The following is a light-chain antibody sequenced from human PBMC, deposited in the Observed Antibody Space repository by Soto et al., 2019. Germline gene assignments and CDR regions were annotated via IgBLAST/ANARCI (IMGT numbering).Light chain of an antibody. CDR3: QQYGSSQT. CDR2: GAS. V-gene: IGKV3-20*01. J-gene: IGKJ1*01. CDR1: QGVGTY. Sequence: EIVLTQSPATLSLSPGERATLSCRASQGVGTYLAWYQQKPGQPPRLLIYGASSRATGIPDRFSGSGSGTDFTLTISRLEPEDFAVYYCQQYGSSQTFGQGTKVDIK.